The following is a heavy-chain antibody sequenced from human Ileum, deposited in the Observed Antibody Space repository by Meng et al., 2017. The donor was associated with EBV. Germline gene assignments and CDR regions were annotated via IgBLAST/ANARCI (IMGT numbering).Heavy chain of an antibody. Sequence: AQGQGPGPTPGNPSQTLSLTGACAGSSSNSCNYNWKRIRQPPGKSLECSEHIYNSWSTYYNPSLKSRITISVDTSKIQFSLKLSSVTAADTAVYYCARGQKGYFDLWGRGTLVTVSS. CDR1: GSSSNSCNYN. CDR2: IYNSWST. V-gene: IGHV4-30-4*01. CDR3: ARGQKGYFDL. J-gene: IGHJ2*01.